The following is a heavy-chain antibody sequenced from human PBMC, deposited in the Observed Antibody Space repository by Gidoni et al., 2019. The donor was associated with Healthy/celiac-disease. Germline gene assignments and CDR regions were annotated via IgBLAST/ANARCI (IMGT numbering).Heavy chain of an antibody. CDR2: ISYDGSNK. Sequence: VQLVVSGGGAVPPGRSLRLSCAASAFTFSSYAMHWVRQAPGKGLEWVAVISYDGSNKYYADAVKGRFTISRDNSKNTLYLQMNSLRAEDTAVYYCARSQIVVVPAAVDYWGQGTLVTVSS. V-gene: IGHV3-30-3*01. D-gene: IGHD2-2*01. J-gene: IGHJ4*02. CDR3: ARSQIVVVPAAVDY. CDR1: AFTFSSYA.